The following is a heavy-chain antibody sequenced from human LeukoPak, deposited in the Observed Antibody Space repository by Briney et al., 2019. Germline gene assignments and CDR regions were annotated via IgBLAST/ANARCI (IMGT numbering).Heavy chain of an antibody. CDR1: GGSISSYY. J-gene: IGHJ5*02. V-gene: IGHV4-4*07. CDR3: AREGRITMVRGPRYWFDP. CDR2: IYTSGST. D-gene: IGHD3-10*01. Sequence: SETLSLTCTVSGGSISSYYWSWIRQPAGKGLEWIRRIYTSGSTNYNPSLKSRVTMSVDTSKNQFSLKLSSVTAADTAVYYCAREGRITMVRGPRYWFDPWGQGTLVTVSS.